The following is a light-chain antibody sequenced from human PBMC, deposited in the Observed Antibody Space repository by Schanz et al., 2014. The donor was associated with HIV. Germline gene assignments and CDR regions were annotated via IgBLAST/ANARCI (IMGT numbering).Light chain of an antibody. CDR1: SSNIGSNY. CDR3: AAWDDSLGGYV. V-gene: IGLV1-47*01. Sequence: QSVLAQSPSASGTPGQRVTISCSGSSSNIGSNYVYWFKQLPGTAPKLLIYRHNQRPSGVPDRFSGSRSGTSASLAVSGLRSDDEADYYCAAWDDSLGGYVFGTGTQLTVL. J-gene: IGLJ1*01. CDR2: RHN.